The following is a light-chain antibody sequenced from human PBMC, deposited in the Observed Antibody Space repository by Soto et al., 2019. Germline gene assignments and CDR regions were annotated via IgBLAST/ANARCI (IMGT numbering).Light chain of an antibody. J-gene: IGLJ1*01. CDR2: DVS. Sequence: QSVLTQPASVSGSPGQSITISCTGTSSDVGGYDFVSWYQHHPGKAPRLMIYDVSHRPSGVSDRFSASKSGNTASLTISGILAEEEADYYCSSYTSISTYVFGTGTKLTVL. CDR1: SSDVGGYDF. CDR3: SSYTSISTYV. V-gene: IGLV2-14*03.